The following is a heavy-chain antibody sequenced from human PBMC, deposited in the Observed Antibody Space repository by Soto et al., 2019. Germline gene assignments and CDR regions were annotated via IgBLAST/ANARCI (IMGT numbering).Heavy chain of an antibody. CDR2: IIPILGIA. Sequence: ASVKVSCKASGGTFSSYTISWVRQAPGQGLEWMGRIIPILGIANYAQKFQGRVTITADKSTSTAYMELSSLRSEDTAVYYCANSLLITMVRGVIHPFDYWGQGTLVTVSS. D-gene: IGHD3-10*01. J-gene: IGHJ4*02. CDR3: ANSLLITMVRGVIHPFDY. V-gene: IGHV1-69*02. CDR1: GGTFSSYT.